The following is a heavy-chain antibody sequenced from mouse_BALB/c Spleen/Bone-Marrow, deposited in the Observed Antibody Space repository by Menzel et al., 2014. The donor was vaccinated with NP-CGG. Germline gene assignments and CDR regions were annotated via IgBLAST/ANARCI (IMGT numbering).Heavy chain of an antibody. CDR1: GFNIKDTY. D-gene: IGHD1-2*01. CDR3: ARYYYGYYFDY. J-gene: IGHJ2*01. V-gene: IGHV14-3*02. CDR2: IDPANGNT. Sequence: EVQLQESGAELVKPGASVKLSCTASGFNIKDTYMHWVKQRPEQGLEWIGRIDPANGNTKYDPKFQGKATITADTSSNPAYLQLSSLTSEDTAVYYCARYYYGYYFDYWGQGTTLTVSS.